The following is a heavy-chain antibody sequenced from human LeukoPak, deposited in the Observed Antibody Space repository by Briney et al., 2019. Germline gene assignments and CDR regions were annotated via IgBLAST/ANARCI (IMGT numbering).Heavy chain of an antibody. CDR1: GGSNRCSKS. D-gene: IGHD2-15*01. V-gene: IGHV4-4*02. CDR3: ARGRLPPDTHAGYYHMDV. J-gene: IGHJ6*03. CDR2: IFHSGNP. Sequence: SETLSLTCAVSGGSNRCSKSLNWVRQPPGKGLEWIGEIFHSGNPNYNPSLKTRVNISVHKSKKHFSLALTSVPAADAALFFCARGRLPPDTHAGYYHMDVWGKGTTVTVSS.